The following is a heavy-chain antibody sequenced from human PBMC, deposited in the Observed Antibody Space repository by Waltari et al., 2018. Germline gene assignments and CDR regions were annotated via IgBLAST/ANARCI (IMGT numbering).Heavy chain of an antibody. J-gene: IGHJ4*02. CDR2: IGYDGSNK. D-gene: IGHD3-10*01. Sequence: QVQLVESGGGVVQPGRSLRLSCAASGFTFSSYGMHWVRPAPGQGLEWVEVIGYDGSNKYEADSVKGRFTISRDNSKNTLYLQMNSLRAEDTAVYYCARDENPGSYGSGSYYKNYWGQGTLVTVSS. V-gene: IGHV3-33*01. CDR1: GFTFSSYG. CDR3: ARDENPGSYGSGSYYKNY.